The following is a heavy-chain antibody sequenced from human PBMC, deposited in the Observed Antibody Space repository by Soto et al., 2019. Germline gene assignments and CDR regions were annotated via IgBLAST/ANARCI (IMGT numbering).Heavy chain of an antibody. V-gene: IGHV1-46*03. Sequence: ASVKVSCKASGYTFTSYYMHWVRQAPGQGLEWMGIINPSGGSTSYAQKFQGRVTMTRDTSTSTVYMELSSLRSEDTAVYYCARDIVVVPAASELDYWGQGTLVTVSS. CDR2: INPSGGST. J-gene: IGHJ4*02. D-gene: IGHD2-2*01. CDR1: GYTFTSYY. CDR3: ARDIVVVPAASELDY.